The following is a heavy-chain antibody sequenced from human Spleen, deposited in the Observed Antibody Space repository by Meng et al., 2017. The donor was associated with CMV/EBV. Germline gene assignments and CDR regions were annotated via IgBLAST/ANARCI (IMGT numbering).Heavy chain of an antibody. CDR1: GGSFSGYY. V-gene: IGHV4-34*01. J-gene: IGHJ5*02. CDR2: INHSGST. Sequence: AVYGGSFSGYYWSWIRKPPGKGLEWIGEINHSGSTNYNPSLKSRVTISVDTSKNQFSLKLSSVTAADTAVYYCARVFGVVIINWFDPWGQGTLVTVSS. D-gene: IGHD3-3*01. CDR3: ARVFGVVIINWFDP.